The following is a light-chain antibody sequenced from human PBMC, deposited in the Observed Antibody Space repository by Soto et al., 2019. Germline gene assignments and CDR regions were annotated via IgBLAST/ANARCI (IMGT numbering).Light chain of an antibody. CDR3: QQYNNWPPGT. CDR1: QSVSSN. Sequence: EIVMTQSPATLSVSPGERATLSCRASQSVSSNLAWYQQKPGQAPRLLIYGASTRATGIPARFSGSGSGTEFTITISRLQSEDFAVYYCQQYNNWPPGTFGQGTKVEIK. J-gene: IGKJ1*01. CDR2: GAS. V-gene: IGKV3-15*01.